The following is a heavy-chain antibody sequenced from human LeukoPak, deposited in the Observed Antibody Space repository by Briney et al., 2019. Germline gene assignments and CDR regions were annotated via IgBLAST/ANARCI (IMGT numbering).Heavy chain of an antibody. D-gene: IGHD5-24*01. J-gene: IGHJ6*02. Sequence: PGGSLRLSCAASGFTFSSYAMHWVRQAPGKGLEYVSAISSNGGSTYYANSVKGRFTISRDNSKNTLYLQMGSLRAEDRAVYYCARSRDGYYYYYGMDVWGQGTTVTVSS. CDR1: GFTFSSYA. CDR2: ISSNGGST. V-gene: IGHV3-64*01. CDR3: ARSRDGYYYYYGMDV.